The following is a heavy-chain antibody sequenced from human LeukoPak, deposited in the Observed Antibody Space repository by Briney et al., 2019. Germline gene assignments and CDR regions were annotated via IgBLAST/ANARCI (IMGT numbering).Heavy chain of an antibody. CDR3: ARELSGSYGYYFDY. V-gene: IGHV3-23*01. CDR2: ISADGANT. Sequence: GGSLRLSCAASAFTFSSHAMSWVRQTPGKRLEWVSGISADGANTLYADSVKGRFTISRDNSKNTLYLQMNSLRAEDTAVYYCARELSGSYGYYFDYWGQGTLVTVSS. CDR1: AFTFSSHA. D-gene: IGHD1-26*01. J-gene: IGHJ4*02.